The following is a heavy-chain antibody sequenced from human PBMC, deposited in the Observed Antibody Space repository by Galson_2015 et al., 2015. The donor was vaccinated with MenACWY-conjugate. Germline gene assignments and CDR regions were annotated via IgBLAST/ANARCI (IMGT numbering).Heavy chain of an antibody. CDR3: AREPKVTAVGDFDY. CDR1: GGSICSSNNY. CDR2: ICYSGST. D-gene: IGHD6-13*01. V-gene: IGHV4-39*02. Sequence: ETLSLTCTVSGGSICSSNNYWGWIRQPPGKGLEWIGSICYSGSTYYNSSLKSRVTMSVDTSKNQFSLNLSSMTAADTAVYYCAREPKVTAVGDFDYWGQGAPVTVSS. J-gene: IGHJ4*02.